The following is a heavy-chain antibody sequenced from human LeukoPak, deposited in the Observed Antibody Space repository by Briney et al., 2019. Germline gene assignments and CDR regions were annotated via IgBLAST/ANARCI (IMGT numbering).Heavy chain of an antibody. J-gene: IGHJ4*02. CDR3: AKEYTSSSLDYFDY. CDR1: GFAFSDYY. Sequence: PGGSLRLSCAASGFAFSDYYMSWIRQAPGKGLEWVSYISSSGTTIYYADSVKGRFTISRDNSKNTLYLQMNSLRAEDTAVYYCAKEYTSSSLDYFDYWGQGTLVTVSS. CDR2: ISSSGTTI. D-gene: IGHD6-13*01. V-gene: IGHV3-11*01.